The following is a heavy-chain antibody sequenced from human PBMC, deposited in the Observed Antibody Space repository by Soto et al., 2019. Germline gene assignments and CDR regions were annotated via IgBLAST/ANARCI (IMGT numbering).Heavy chain of an antibody. CDR1: GGTFSGYA. D-gene: IGHD1-1*01. CDR3: TMKTRRTTGTTPTEDVQH. J-gene: IGHJ1*01. CDR2: LIAILGIT. Sequence: QAQLMQSGAEVKKPGSSVKVSCKASGGTFSGYAISWVRQAPGQGLEWMGGLIAILGITNNAQKFQGRITIGGDQATVTAYLALRMLTSEATDVYYCTMKTRRTTGTTPTEDVQHWGQGTLLSVSS. V-gene: IGHV1-69*17.